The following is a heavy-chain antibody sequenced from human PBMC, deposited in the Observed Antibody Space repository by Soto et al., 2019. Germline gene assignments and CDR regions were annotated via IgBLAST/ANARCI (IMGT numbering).Heavy chain of an antibody. CDR1: GYTFTNFG. Sequence: QVQLVQSGAEVKKPGASVKVSCKASGYTFTNFGISWVRQAPGQGLEWMGWISAYNGNTNYAQKFQGRVTMTTDTSTSTADMEVRSLRFDDTAVYCCARGGTPIAYWGQGTLVTVSS. CDR3: ARGGTPIAY. D-gene: IGHD3-16*01. J-gene: IGHJ4*02. CDR2: ISAYNGNT. V-gene: IGHV1-18*01.